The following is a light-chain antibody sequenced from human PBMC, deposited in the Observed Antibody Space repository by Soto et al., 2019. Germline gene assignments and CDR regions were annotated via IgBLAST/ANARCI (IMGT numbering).Light chain of an antibody. CDR2: GAS. Sequence: EIVLTQSPGTLSLSPGERATLSCKASQSVSSNFLAWYQRKPGQAPRLLIYGASHRATDIPYRFSGSGSGTDFTLTITRLEPEDFAVYYCQQYGTSPPTFGQATKVEI. CDR1: QSVSSNF. J-gene: IGKJ1*01. V-gene: IGKV3-20*01. CDR3: QQYGTSPPT.